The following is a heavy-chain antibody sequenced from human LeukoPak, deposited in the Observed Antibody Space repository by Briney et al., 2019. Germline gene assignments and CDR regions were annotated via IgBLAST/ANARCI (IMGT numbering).Heavy chain of an antibody. CDR1: GFTFSSYW. J-gene: IGHJ4*02. D-gene: IGHD3-9*01. CDR3: ARFGWFYDILTGYLDY. V-gene: IGHV3-7*03. Sequence: GGSLRLSCAASGFTFSSYWMSWVRQAPGKGVEWVANIKQDGSEKYYVDSVKGRFTISRDNAKNSLYLQMNSLRAEDTAVYYCARFGWFYDILTGYLDYWGQGTLVTVSS. CDR2: IKQDGSEK.